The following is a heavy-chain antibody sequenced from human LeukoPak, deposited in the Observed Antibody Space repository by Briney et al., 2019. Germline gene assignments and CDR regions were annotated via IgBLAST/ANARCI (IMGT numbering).Heavy chain of an antibody. CDR3: AKQLGYCSDGSCYFPY. CDR2: ISNNGGYT. CDR1: GFTFSSSA. V-gene: IGHV3-23*01. D-gene: IGHD2-15*01. J-gene: IGHJ4*02. Sequence: GGSLRLSCAASGFTFSSSAMSWVRQAPGKGLECVSAISNNGGYTYYADSVQGRFTISRDNSKSTLCLQMNSMRAEDTAVYYCAKQLGYCSDGSCYFPYWGQGTLVTVSS.